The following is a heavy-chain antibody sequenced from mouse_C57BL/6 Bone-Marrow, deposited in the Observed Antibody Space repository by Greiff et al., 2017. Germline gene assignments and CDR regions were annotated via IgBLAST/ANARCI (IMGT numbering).Heavy chain of an antibody. CDR3: ARSTMITTEGVYYAMDY. CDR1: GFTFSDYG. V-gene: IGHV5-17*01. Sequence: EVKLQESGGGLVKPGGSLKLSCAASGFTFSDYGMHWVRQAPEKGLEWVAYISSGSSTIYYADTVKGRFTISRDNAKNTLFLQMTSLRSEDTAMYYCARSTMITTEGVYYAMDYWGQGTSVTVSS. J-gene: IGHJ4*01. D-gene: IGHD2-4*01. CDR2: ISSGSSTI.